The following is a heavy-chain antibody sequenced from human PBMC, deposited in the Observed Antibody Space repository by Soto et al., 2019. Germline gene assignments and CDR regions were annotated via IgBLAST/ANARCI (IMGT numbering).Heavy chain of an antibody. CDR1: GFTITSYS. D-gene: IGHD3-10*01. V-gene: IGHV3-21*01. J-gene: IGHJ6*02. CDR2: ISSSSSHI. CDR3: VRERGLSSFYGMDV. Sequence: GESLKISGAASGFTITSYSMNWVRQASGKGLEWVASISSSSSHIYYADSVKGRFTISRDNARNSLYLQMNTLRADDTAVYYCVRERGLSSFYGMDVWGQGTTVTVSS.